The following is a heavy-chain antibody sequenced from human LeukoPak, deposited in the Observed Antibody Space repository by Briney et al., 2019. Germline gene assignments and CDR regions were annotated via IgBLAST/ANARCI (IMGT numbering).Heavy chain of an antibody. CDR1: GFTFSTYW. CDR3: ARDSSTTPWDS. Sequence: GGSLRLSCAASGFTFSTYWMSWVRQAPGKGLEWVANIKRDGSETHYVDSVKGRFTISRDNAKNSLYLQMNSLRAEDTAVYYCARDSSTTPWDSWGQGTLVTVSS. V-gene: IGHV3-7*01. D-gene: IGHD2-2*01. CDR2: IKRDGSET. J-gene: IGHJ4*02.